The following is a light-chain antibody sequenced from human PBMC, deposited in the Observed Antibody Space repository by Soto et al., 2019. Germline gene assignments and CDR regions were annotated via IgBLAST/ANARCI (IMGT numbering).Light chain of an antibody. CDR3: HQYTTSPPWT. Sequence: EIVLTQSPGTLSLSPGERATLSCRASQSVGSSYLAWYQQKPGQAPRLVIYGASSRATGIPDRFSGSGSGTDFTLTISRLEPEDFAVYYCHQYTTSPPWTFGQGTKVDIK. CDR1: QSVGSSY. J-gene: IGKJ1*01. CDR2: GAS. V-gene: IGKV3-20*01.